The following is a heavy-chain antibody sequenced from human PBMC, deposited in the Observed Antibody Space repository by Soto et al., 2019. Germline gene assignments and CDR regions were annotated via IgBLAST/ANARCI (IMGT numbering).Heavy chain of an antibody. J-gene: IGHJ4*02. D-gene: IGHD2-8*02. Sequence: SETLSLTCTVSGGSVSSGSYYWSWIRQPPGKGLEWIGYIYYSGSTNYNPSLKSRVTISVDTSKNQFSLKLSSVTAADTTVYYCARDSLAGGFDYCGPGTLLTVSS. CDR2: IYYSGST. CDR1: GGSVSSGSYY. V-gene: IGHV4-61*01. CDR3: ARDSLAGGFDY.